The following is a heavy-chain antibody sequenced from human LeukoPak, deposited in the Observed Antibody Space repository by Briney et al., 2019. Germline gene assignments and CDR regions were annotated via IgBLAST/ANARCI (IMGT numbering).Heavy chain of an antibody. Sequence: ASVKVSCKASGYTFTNYGISWVRQAPGQGLEWMGWISGYNGKTNYAQKLQGRVTMTTDTSTSTAYMELGSLRSDDTAVYYCARDLSGGDPYYYYYVDVWGKGTTVTVSS. J-gene: IGHJ6*03. V-gene: IGHV1-18*01. CDR1: GYTFTNYG. D-gene: IGHD2-21*02. CDR2: ISGYNGKT. CDR3: ARDLSGGDPYYYYYVDV.